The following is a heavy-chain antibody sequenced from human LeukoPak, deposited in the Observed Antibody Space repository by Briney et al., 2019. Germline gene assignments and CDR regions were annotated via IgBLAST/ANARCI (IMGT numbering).Heavy chain of an antibody. V-gene: IGHV3-23*01. CDR3: AKSSYYYDSSGYYYHRDAFDI. CDR1: GFTFSSYA. J-gene: IGHJ3*02. Sequence: GGSLRLSCAASGFTFSSYAMSWVRQAPGKGLEWVSAISGSGGSTYYADSVKGPFTISRDNSKNTLYLQMNSLRAEDTAVYYCAKSSYYYDSSGYYYHRDAFDIWGQGTMVTVSS. D-gene: IGHD3-22*01. CDR2: ISGSGGST.